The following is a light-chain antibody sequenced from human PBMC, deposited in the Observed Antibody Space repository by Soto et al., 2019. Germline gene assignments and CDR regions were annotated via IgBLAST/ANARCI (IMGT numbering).Light chain of an antibody. J-gene: IGKJ2*01. CDR1: QVIGSRY. V-gene: IGKV3-20*01. CDR3: QQFGSSIPHT. Sequence: EIVMTHSPGTLSLSPGERATISCRASQVIGSRYSAWYHQKSGQAPRLLIYGASSRATGIPDRFSGSGSGTAFTLTISIIAPEGSGVYCGQQFGSSIPHTFGQGTKLEFK. CDR2: GAS.